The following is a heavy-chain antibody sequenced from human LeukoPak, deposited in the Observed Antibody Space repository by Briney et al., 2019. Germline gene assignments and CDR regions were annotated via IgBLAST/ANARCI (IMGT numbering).Heavy chain of an antibody. CDR2: IYYSGST. D-gene: IGHD3-10*01. Sequence: NPSETLSLTCTVSGGSISSSSYYWGWIRQPPGKGLEWIGSIYYSGSTYYNPSLKSRVTISVDTSKNQFSLKLSSVTAADTAVYYCARQDASGYYFDYWGQGTLLTVSS. CDR1: GGSISSSSYY. CDR3: ARQDASGYYFDY. J-gene: IGHJ4*02. V-gene: IGHV4-39*01.